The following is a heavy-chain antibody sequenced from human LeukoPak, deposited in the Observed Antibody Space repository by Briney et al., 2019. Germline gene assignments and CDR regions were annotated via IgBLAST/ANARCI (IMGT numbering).Heavy chain of an antibody. CDR3: ARQQLNAFDI. J-gene: IGHJ3*02. CDR2: IKQDGSEK. Sequence: PGGSLRLSCVASGFTFSSYWMSWVRQAPGKGLERVANIKQDGSEKYYVDSVKGRFTISRDNAKNSLDLQMNSLRAEDTAVYYCARQQLNAFDIWGQGTMVTVSS. V-gene: IGHV3-7*01. D-gene: IGHD6-13*01. CDR1: GFTFSSYW.